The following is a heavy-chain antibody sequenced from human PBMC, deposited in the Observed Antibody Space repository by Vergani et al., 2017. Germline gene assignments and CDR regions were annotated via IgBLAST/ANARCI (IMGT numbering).Heavy chain of an antibody. CDR1: GFSLSTYT. V-gene: IGHV3-72*01. Sequence: EVQLVESGGGLVNPGGCLTLSCVASGFSLSTYTFNWVRQAPGKGLEWVGRTRNKANSYTTEYAASVKGRFTISRDDSKNSLYLQMNSLKIEDTAVYYCARLGYCSSTTCRQAFDIWGQGTMVTVSS. J-gene: IGHJ3*02. CDR2: TRNKANSYTT. CDR3: ARLGYCSSTTCRQAFDI. D-gene: IGHD2-2*01.